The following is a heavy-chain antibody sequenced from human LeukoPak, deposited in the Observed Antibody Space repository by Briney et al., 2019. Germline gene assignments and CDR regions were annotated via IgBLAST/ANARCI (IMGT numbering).Heavy chain of an antibody. CDR3: ARGSTLRIAVAEY. CDR2: INPNSGGT. J-gene: IGHJ4*02. Sequence: ASVKVSCKASGYTFTGYYMHWVRQAPGQGLEWMGWINPNSGGTNYAQKIQGRVTMTRDTSISTAYMELSRLRSEDTAVYYCARGSTLRIAVAEYWGQGTLVTVSS. V-gene: IGHV1-2*02. CDR1: GYTFTGYY. D-gene: IGHD6-19*01.